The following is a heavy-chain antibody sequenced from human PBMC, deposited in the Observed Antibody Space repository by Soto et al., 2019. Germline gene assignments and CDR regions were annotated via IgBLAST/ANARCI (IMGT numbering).Heavy chain of an antibody. CDR1: GGSISSGGYY. D-gene: IGHD3-10*01. V-gene: IGHV4-31*03. CDR3: ARVRGGGFGELLPIDPYSYYGMDV. J-gene: IGHJ6*02. CDR2: IYYSGST. Sequence: SETLSLTCTVSGGSISSGGYYWSWIRQHPGKGLEWIGYIYYSGSTYYNPSLKSRVTISVDTSKNQFSLKLSSVTAADTAVYYCARVRGGGFGELLPIDPYSYYGMDVWDQYTTFTVS.